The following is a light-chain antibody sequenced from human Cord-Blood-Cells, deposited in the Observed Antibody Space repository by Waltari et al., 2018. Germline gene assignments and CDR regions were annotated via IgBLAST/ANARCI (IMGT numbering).Light chain of an antibody. CDR2: DVS. CDR1: SSDVGGYNY. J-gene: IGLJ2*01. CDR3: SSYTSSSTRVV. Sequence: QSALTQPASVAGSPGQSITISCTGNSSDVGGYNYVSWNKQHPGKAPKLMIYDVSNRPSGVSNRFSGSKSGNTASLTISGLQAEDEADYYCSSYTSSSTRVVFGGGTKLTVL. V-gene: IGLV2-14*01.